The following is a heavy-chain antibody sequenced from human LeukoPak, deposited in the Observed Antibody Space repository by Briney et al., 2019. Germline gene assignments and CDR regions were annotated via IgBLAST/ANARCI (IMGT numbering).Heavy chain of an antibody. D-gene: IGHD3-3*01. V-gene: IGHV3-7*01. CDR3: ARDDFWSGYPAYYYYMDV. J-gene: IGHJ6*03. CDR1: GFTFSSYW. Sequence: GSLRLSCAASGFTFSSYWMSWVRQAPGKGLEWVANIKQDGSEKYYVDSVKGRFTISRDNAKNSLYLQMNSLRAEDTAVYYCARDDFWSGYPAYYYYMDVWGKGTTVTVSS. CDR2: IKQDGSEK.